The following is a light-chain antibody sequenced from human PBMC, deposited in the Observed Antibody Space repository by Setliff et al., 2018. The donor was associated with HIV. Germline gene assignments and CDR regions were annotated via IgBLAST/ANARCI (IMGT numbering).Light chain of an antibody. V-gene: IGLV1-40*01. CDR3: QSYDTRLSGSI. CDR2: GYN. Sequence: QSVLTQPPSVSGAPGQRVTISCIGSSSNIGAGYDVNWYQQLPGTAPKLLSYGYNDRPSGVPDRFSGSKSGTSASLAITGLQAEDEADYYCQSYDTRLSGSIFGGGTQLTVL. J-gene: IGLJ2*01. CDR1: SSNIGAGYD.